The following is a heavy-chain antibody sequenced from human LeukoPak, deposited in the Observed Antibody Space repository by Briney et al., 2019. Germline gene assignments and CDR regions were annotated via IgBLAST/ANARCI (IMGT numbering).Heavy chain of an antibody. CDR2: IYYSGST. V-gene: IGHV4-39*02. Sequence: SETLSLTCTVSGGSISSSSYYWGWVRQPPGKGLEWIGSIYYSGSTYYNPSPKSRVTISVDTSKNQFSLKLSSVTAADTAVYYCAREGTYYYGSGAIDYWGQGTLVTVSS. J-gene: IGHJ4*02. CDR1: GGSISSSSYY. D-gene: IGHD3-10*01. CDR3: AREGTYYYGSGAIDY.